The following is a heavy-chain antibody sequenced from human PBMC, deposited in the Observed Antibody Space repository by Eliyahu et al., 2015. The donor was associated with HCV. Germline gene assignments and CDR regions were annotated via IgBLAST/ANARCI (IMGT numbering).Heavy chain of an antibody. CDR1: GGSIXSSPYS. CDR3: SRLAPRVPFEF. Sequence: QLHLQESGPGLVKPSETLSLXCTVSGGSIXSSPYSWGWIRQRPGKGLEYIGSAYFRGSAYYNPSLESRVSISVDTSKNQFSLTLTSVSAADTAVYYCSRLAPRVPFEFWGQGTLVTVSS. J-gene: IGHJ4*02. CDR2: AYFRGSA. V-gene: IGHV4-39*01.